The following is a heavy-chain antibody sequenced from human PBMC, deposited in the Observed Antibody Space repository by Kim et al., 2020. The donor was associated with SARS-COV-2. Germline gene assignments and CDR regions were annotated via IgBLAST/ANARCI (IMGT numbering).Heavy chain of an antibody. D-gene: IGHD3-9*01. V-gene: IGHV3-9*01. CDR3: AKDPDYDILTGHNWFDP. CDR2: ISWNSGNI. Sequence: GGSQRLSCAASGFSFEDYAMHWVRQPPGKGLEWVSGISWNSGNIAYADSVKGRFIISRNNANNSLFLQMNSLRREDTALYYCAKDPDYDILTGHNWFDPWGQGTLVTVSS. J-gene: IGHJ5*02. CDR1: GFSFEDYA.